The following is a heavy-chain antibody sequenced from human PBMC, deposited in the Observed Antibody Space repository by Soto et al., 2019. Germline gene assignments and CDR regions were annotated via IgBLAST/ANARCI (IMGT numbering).Heavy chain of an antibody. Sequence: GASVKVSCKASGYTFTSYYMHWVRQAPDQGLEWMGIINPSDGSTSYAQKFQGRVTMTRDTSRSTVYMELSSLRSEDTAVYYCATASRYYDSSGYYSYFDLWGRGTLVTVSS. CDR1: GYTFTSYY. D-gene: IGHD3-22*01. V-gene: IGHV1-46*01. CDR3: ATASRYYDSSGYYSYFDL. CDR2: INPSDGST. J-gene: IGHJ2*01.